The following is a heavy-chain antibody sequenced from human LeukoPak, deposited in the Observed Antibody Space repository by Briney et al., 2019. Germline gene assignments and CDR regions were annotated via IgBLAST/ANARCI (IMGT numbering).Heavy chain of an antibody. CDR3: ARDVDTRGHYARFDP. V-gene: IGHV3-33*05. D-gene: IGHD5-18*01. CDR2: ISYDGSKK. J-gene: IGHJ5*02. CDR1: GFTFSNYG. Sequence: GGSLRLSCAASGFTFSNYGIHWVRQGPGKGLEWVAVISYDGSKKYYADSVKGRFTISRDGSKNTVDLQMSSLRAEDTALYYCARDVDTRGHYARFDPWGQGTLVTVSS.